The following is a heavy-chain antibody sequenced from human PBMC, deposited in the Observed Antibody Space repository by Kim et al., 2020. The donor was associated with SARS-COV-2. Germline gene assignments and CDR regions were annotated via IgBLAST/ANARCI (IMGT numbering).Heavy chain of an antibody. V-gene: IGHV7-4-1*02. J-gene: IGHJ4*02. CDR3: ARNWLSSKWFPDY. Sequence: YAQDFTGRFVFSLDTSVSTAYLQISSLKAEDTAVYYCARNWLSSKWFPDYWGQGTLVTVSS. D-gene: IGHD3-22*01.